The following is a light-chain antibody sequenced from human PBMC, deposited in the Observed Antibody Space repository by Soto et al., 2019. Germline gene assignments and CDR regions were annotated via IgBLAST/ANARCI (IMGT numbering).Light chain of an antibody. CDR2: GVT. CDR3: FSHRSGDSHV. CDR1: SSDIGAYNY. J-gene: IGLJ1*01. Sequence: ALTQPASVSGSPGQSITISCTGTSSDIGAYNYVSWYQQYPGKAPKLMIYGVTNRPSGVSNRFSGSKTGNTASLTISGLQAEDEADYYCFSHRSGDSHVFGTGTKVT. V-gene: IGLV2-14*01.